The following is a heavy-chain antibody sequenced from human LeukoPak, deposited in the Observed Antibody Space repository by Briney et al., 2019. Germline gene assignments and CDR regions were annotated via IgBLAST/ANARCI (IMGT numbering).Heavy chain of an antibody. V-gene: IGHV3-7*01. CDR1: GFTFSSYW. CDR3: ARENSGPYFDY. J-gene: IGHJ4*02. D-gene: IGHD1-26*01. Sequence: PGGSLRLSCAASGFTFSSYWMSWVRQAPGKGLEWVANIKQDGSEKYYGDSVKGRFTISRDNAKNSLYLQMNSLRAEDTAVYYCARENSGPYFDYWGQGALVTVSS. CDR2: IKQDGSEK.